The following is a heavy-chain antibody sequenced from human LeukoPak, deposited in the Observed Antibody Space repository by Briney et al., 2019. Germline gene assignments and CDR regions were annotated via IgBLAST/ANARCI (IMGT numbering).Heavy chain of an antibody. CDR2: ISAYNGNT. V-gene: IGHV1-18*01. CDR3: AREASDIVVTSGYFQH. J-gene: IGHJ1*01. CDR1: GGTFSNYG. Sequence: GASVKVSCKTSGGTFSNYGITWVRQAPGQGLEWMGWISAYNGNTNYAQKLQGRVTMTTDTSTSTAYMELRSLRSDDTAVYYCAREASDIVVTSGYFQHWGQGTLVTVSS. D-gene: IGHD2-2*01.